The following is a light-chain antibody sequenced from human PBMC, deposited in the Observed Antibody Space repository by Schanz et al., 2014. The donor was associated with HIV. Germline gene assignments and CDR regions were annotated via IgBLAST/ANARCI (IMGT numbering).Light chain of an antibody. Sequence: QSVLTQPPSASGSPGQSVTISCTGTSNDVGDYNYVSWYQQHPGKAPKIMIYEVNKRPSGVPDRFSGSKSGNTASLTVSRVEAGDEADYYCQVWDSGSYVFGHGTKLTVL. CDR2: EVN. CDR3: QVWDSGSYV. CDR1: SNDVGDYNY. V-gene: IGLV2-8*01. J-gene: IGLJ1*01.